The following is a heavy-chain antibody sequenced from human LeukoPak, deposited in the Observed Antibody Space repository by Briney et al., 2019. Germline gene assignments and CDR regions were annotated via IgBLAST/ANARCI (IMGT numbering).Heavy chain of an antibody. CDR2: IYYSGST. Sequence: SETLSLTCSVSGGSISIYYWSGIRQPPEKGLEEIAYIYYSGSTNYNPSLKSRLTISVDSSNNQFSLKLSSVTAADTAVYYCARGALTAMAPTYYYYYMDVWGKGTTVTISS. J-gene: IGHJ6*03. CDR3: ARGALTAMAPTYYYYYMDV. V-gene: IGHV4-59*01. D-gene: IGHD5-18*01. CDR1: GGSISIYY.